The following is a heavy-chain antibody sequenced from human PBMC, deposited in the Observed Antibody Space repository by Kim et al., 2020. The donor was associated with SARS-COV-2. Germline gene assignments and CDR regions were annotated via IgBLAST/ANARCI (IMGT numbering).Heavy chain of an antibody. J-gene: IGHJ4*02. Sequence: SETLSLTCTVSGGSISSYYWSWIRQPPGKGLEWIGYIYYSGSTNYNPSLKSRVTISVDTSKNQFPLKLSSVTAADTAVYYCARANLREYSSSRRRYFDYWGQGTPVTVSS. CDR3: ARANLREYSSSRRRYFDY. CDR1: GGSISSYY. CDR2: IYYSGST. D-gene: IGHD6-13*01. V-gene: IGHV4-59*01.